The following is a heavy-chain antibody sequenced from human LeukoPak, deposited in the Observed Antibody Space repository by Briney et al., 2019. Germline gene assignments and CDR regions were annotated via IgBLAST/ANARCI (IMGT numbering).Heavy chain of an antibody. D-gene: IGHD3-10*01. Sequence: ASVSVSCKASGYAFTGFYMHWVRQAPGQGLEWVGWINPGSGGTKYAQKFQGRVTITRHPSIRTAYMELTRLRSDDTAVYYCARVARFQGNIPSTGSELGYWGQGTLVTVSS. CDR2: INPGSGGT. CDR3: ARVARFQGNIPSTGSELGY. CDR1: GYAFTGFY. V-gene: IGHV1-2*02. J-gene: IGHJ4*02.